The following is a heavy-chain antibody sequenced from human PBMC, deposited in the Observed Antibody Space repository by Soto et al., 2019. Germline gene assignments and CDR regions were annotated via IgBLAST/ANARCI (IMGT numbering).Heavy chain of an antibody. V-gene: IGHV3-23*01. CDR3: AKAGGIAVPGTHLDY. J-gene: IGHJ4*02. D-gene: IGHD6-19*01. CDR2: ISGTGSST. CDR1: GFTFSSYA. Sequence: EVQLLESGGGSVQPGGSLRLSCAASGFTFSSYAMSWVRQAPGKWLEWVSAISGTGSSTNYADSVEGRFTISRDNSKNTLYLQMSSLRAEDTAVYYCAKAGGIAVPGTHLDYWGQGTLVTGSS.